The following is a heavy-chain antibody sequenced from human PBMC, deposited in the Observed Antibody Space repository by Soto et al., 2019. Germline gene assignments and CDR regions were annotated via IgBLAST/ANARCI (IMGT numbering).Heavy chain of an antibody. J-gene: IGHJ6*02. D-gene: IGHD1-7*01. Sequence: GGSLRLSCAASGFTFSSYGMHWVRQAPGKGLEWVAVISYDGSNKYYADSVKGRFTISRDNSKNTLYLQMNSLRAEDTAVYYCAKELELPPSGMDVWGQGTTVTVSS. CDR2: ISYDGSNK. CDR1: GFTFSSYG. V-gene: IGHV3-30*18. CDR3: AKELELPPSGMDV.